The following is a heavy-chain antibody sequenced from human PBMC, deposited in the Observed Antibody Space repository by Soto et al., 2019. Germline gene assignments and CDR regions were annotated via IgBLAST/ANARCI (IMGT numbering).Heavy chain of an antibody. CDR1: GYTLTELS. J-gene: IGHJ3*02. CDR3: ATDLGSSWDDAFGI. CDR2: FDPEDGET. Sequence: GASVKVSCKVSGYTLTELSMHWVRQAPGKGLEWMGGFDPEDGETIYAQKFQGRVTMTEDTSTDTAYMELSSLRSEDTAVYYCATDLGSSWDDAFGIWGQGTMVTVSS. V-gene: IGHV1-24*01. D-gene: IGHD6-13*01.